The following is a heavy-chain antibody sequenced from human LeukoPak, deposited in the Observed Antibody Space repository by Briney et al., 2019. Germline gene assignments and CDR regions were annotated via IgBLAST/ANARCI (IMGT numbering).Heavy chain of an antibody. J-gene: IGHJ4*02. V-gene: IGHV3-74*01. Sequence: GGSLRLSCAASGLTFTDYWMHWARQAPGKGLEWVSLIKNVGSVTRYADSVKGRFTISRDDAKNTLDLQMNSLKVDDTAVYYCATGHSYGYDYWGQGTLVTVSS. CDR2: IKNVGSVT. D-gene: IGHD1-1*01. CDR1: GLTFTDYW. CDR3: ATGHSYGYDY.